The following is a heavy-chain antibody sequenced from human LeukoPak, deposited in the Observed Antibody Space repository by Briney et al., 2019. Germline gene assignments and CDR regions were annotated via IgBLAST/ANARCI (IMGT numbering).Heavy chain of an antibody. J-gene: IGHJ6*02. CDR2: IIPIFGTA. V-gene: IGHV1-69*05. Sequence: ASVKVSCKASGGTFSSYAISWVRQAPGQGLEWMGGIIPIFGTANYAQKFQGRVTMTRDTSTSTVYMELSSLRSEDTAVYYCARDWGSGRALYYYYGMDVWGQGTTVTVSS. CDR1: GGTFSSYA. D-gene: IGHD3-10*01. CDR3: ARDWGSGRALYYYYGMDV.